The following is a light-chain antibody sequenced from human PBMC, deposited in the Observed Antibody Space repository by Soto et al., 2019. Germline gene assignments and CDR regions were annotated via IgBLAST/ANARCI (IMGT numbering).Light chain of an antibody. CDR2: DVG. V-gene: IGLV2-11*01. J-gene: IGLJ1*01. Sequence: QSVLTQPASVSGSPGQSITISCTGTSSDIGGYNYVSWYQQHPGKAPKLMIYDVGNRPSGVSDRFSGSKSGNTASLTISGLQAEDEADYYCCSYAGSYTEVFGTGTKVTVL. CDR3: CSYAGSYTEV. CDR1: SSDIGGYNY.